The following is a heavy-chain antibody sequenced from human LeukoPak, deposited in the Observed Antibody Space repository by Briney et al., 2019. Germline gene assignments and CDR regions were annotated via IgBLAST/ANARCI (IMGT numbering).Heavy chain of an antibody. Sequence: GASVKVSCKASGYTFTGYYMHWVRQAPGQGLEWMGWINPDNGGTNYAQKFQGRVTMTRDTSISTAYMEVSSLRFDDTAVYYCARGGTLVVRGGTGGHFDYWGQGTLVTVSS. CDR1: GYTFTGYY. CDR2: INPDNGGT. V-gene: IGHV1-2*02. D-gene: IGHD3-10*01. J-gene: IGHJ4*02. CDR3: ARGGTLVVRGGTGGHFDY.